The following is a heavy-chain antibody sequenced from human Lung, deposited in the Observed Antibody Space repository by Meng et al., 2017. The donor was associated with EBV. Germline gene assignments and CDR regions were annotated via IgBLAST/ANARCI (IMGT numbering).Heavy chain of an antibody. V-gene: IGHV4-39*01. CDR3: ARQWVGDTLGFYDS. Sequence: QGQLQESGPGLVKPSETLSLTCTVSGGSISGSSYYWGWIRQTPERGLDWIGSVYDSGHTYYNPSLEGRVTISVETSTNQFSLKMNFVSAADTAKYYCARQWVGDTLGFYDSWGQGTLVTVSS. CDR2: VYDSGHT. J-gene: IGHJ4*02. D-gene: IGHD1-26*01. CDR1: GGSISGSSYY.